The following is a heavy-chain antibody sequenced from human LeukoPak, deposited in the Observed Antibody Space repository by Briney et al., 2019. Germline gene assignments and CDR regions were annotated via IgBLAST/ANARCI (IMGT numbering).Heavy chain of an antibody. V-gene: IGHV3-30*02. CDR1: GFTFSSYG. J-gene: IGHJ4*02. D-gene: IGHD1-26*01. Sequence: GGSLRLSCAASGFTFSSYGMHWVRQAPGKGLEWVAFIRYDGSNKYYADSVKGRFTISRDNSKNTLYLQMNSLRAEDTAVYYCAKGNPSGSYYSDYWGQGTLVTVSS. CDR3: AKGNPSGSYYSDY. CDR2: IRYDGSNK.